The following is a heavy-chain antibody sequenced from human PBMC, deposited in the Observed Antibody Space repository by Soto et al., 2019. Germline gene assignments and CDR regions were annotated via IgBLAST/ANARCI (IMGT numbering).Heavy chain of an antibody. V-gene: IGHV4-4*02. CDR2: ISHVGNS. J-gene: IGHJ6*02. D-gene: IGHD2-15*01. CDR1: GDSISSRNW. CDR3: ARAGRGYCSGFTCDSGLYCMDV. Sequence: QVQLQESGPGLVKPSGTLSLTCAVSGDSISSRNWWNWVRQPPGKGLEWIGQISHVGNSNYNPSLHSRVTISVDKSKDQFSLELSSVTAADTAVYYCARAGRGYCSGFTCDSGLYCMDVWGQGATVTVSS.